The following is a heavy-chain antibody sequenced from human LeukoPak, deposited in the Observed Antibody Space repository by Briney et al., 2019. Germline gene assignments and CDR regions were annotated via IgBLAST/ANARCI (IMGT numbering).Heavy chain of an antibody. CDR1: GFSISDNF. J-gene: IGHJ1*01. CDR3: ARDADYYASGRQRYFDH. Sequence: GGSLRLSCAVSGFSISDNFMGWVRQTPGKGLEWVSLIFSGGETYSADSVKGRFAISKDNSKNTLHLQMNSLRVEDTAMYYCARDADYYASGRQRYFDHWGQGTLVTVSS. CDR2: IFSGGET. D-gene: IGHD3-10*01. V-gene: IGHV3-66*01.